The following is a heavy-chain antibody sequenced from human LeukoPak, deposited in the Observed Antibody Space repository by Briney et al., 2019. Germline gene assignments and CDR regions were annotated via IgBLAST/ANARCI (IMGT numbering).Heavy chain of an antibody. V-gene: IGHV4-59*08. Sequence: SETLPLTCTVSGGSISSYYWSWIRQPPGKGLEWIGYIYYSGSTNYNPSLKSRVTISVDTSKNQFSLKLSSVTAADTAVYYCASSTTVTRDYYYYGMDVWGQGTTVTVSS. D-gene: IGHD4-17*01. J-gene: IGHJ6*02. CDR1: GGSISSYY. CDR3: ASSTTVTRDYYYYGMDV. CDR2: IYYSGST.